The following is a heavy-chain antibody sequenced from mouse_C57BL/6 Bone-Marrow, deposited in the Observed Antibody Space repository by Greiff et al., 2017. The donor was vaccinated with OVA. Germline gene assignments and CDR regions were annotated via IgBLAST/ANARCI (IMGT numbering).Heavy chain of an antibody. CDR1: GYTFTDYY. J-gene: IGHJ4*01. D-gene: IGHD1-1*01. CDR2: INPNNGGT. V-gene: IGHV1-26*01. CDR3: IPITTVVRRDKDYAMEY. Sequence: VQLQQSGPELVKPGASVKISCKASGYTFTDYYMNWVKQSHGKSLEWIGDINPNNGGTSYNQKFKGKATLTVDKSSSTAYMELRSLTSEDSAVYYCIPITTVVRRDKDYAMEYWGQGTSVTVSS.